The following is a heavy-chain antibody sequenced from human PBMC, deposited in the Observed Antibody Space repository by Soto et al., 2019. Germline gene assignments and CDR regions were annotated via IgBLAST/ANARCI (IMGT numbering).Heavy chain of an antibody. CDR3: AKGRAITVYGVDILFDY. D-gene: IGHD3-3*01. V-gene: IGHV3-7*03. CDR2: IKQDGSEK. Sequence: GGSLRLSCAASGLTLSSYWMSWVRQAPGKGLEWVANIKQDGSEKYYVDSVKGRFTITRDNAKNSLYLQMNSLSADVAAVYFCAKGRAITVYGVDILFDYWGLGTLVTVSS. J-gene: IGHJ4*01. CDR1: GLTLSSYW.